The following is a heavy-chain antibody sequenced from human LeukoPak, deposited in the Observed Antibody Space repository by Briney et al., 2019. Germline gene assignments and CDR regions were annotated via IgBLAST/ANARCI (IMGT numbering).Heavy chain of an antibody. J-gene: IGHJ4*02. CDR3: ASRYGGKQQLVLPRGDY. D-gene: IGHD6-13*01. CDR1: GFTFSSYG. CDR2: IRYDGSNK. V-gene: IGHV3-30*02. Sequence: PGGSLRLSCAASGFTFSSYGMHWVRQAPGKGLEWVAFIRYDGSNKYYADSVKGRFTISRDNSKNTLYLQMNSLRAEDTAVYYCASRYGGKQQLVLPRGDYWGQGTLVTVSS.